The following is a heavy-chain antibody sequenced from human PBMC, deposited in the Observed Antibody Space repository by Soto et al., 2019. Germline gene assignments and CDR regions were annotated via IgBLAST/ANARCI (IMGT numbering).Heavy chain of an antibody. CDR3: ARAARGTATRLYYGMDV. CDR2: IHYTGST. J-gene: IGHJ6*02. D-gene: IGHD2-8*02. CDR1: GGSVSSGSYY. Sequence: PSETLSLTCTVSGGSVSSGSYYWSWIRQSPEKGLEWIAYIHYTGSTNYSPSLRSRVTMSVDTSKNQFSLILTSVTAADTAVYFCARAARGTATRLYYGMDVWGQGSTVTVSS. V-gene: IGHV4-61*01.